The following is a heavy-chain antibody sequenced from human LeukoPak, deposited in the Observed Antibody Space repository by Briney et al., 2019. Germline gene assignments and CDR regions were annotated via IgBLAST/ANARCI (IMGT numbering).Heavy chain of an antibody. CDR1: GGSISSYY. Sequence: SETLSLTCTGSGGSISSYYCSWVRQPAGKGLEWIGRIYTSGSTNYNPSLKSRVTISVDKSKNQFSLKLSSVTAADTAVYYCARGQAVAGHIDYWGQGTLVTVSS. D-gene: IGHD6-19*01. CDR2: IYTSGST. J-gene: IGHJ4*02. CDR3: ARGQAVAGHIDY. V-gene: IGHV4-4*07.